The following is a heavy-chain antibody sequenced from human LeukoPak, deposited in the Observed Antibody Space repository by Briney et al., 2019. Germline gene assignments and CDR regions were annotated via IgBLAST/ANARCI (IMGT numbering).Heavy chain of an antibody. D-gene: IGHD2-2*01. CDR2: IRLDGSEN. CDR3: ARRARYCTSTSCDPIGAFDI. V-gene: IGHV3-7*01. J-gene: IGHJ3*02. CDR1: GFTFSAYL. Sequence: GRSLRLSCVASGFTFSAYLMTWVRQAPGKGLDWVANIRLDGSENYYVDSVRGRFTISRDNAKNSLYLQMNSLRAEDAAVYYCARRARYCTSTSCDPIGAFDIWGQGTMVTVSS.